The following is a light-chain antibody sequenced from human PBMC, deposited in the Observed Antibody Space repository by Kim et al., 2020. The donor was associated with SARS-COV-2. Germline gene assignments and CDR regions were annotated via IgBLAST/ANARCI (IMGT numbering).Light chain of an antibody. J-gene: IGLJ2*01. CDR1: KLGDKY. CDR3: QAWDSSTVV. Sequence: VSTGQTASITCSGDKLGDKYACWYQQKPGQSPVLVIYQDSKRPSGIPERVSGSNSGNTATLTISGTQAMDEADYYCQAWDSSTVVFGGGTQLTVL. V-gene: IGLV3-1*01. CDR2: QDS.